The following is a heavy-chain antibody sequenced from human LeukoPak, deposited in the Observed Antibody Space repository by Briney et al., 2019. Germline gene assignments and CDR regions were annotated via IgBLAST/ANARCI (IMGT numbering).Heavy chain of an antibody. Sequence: ASVEVSCKASGYTFTSYGISWVRQAPGQGLEWMGWINTYNGNTIYTQKLQGRVTMTTDTSTSTAYMELRSLRSDDTAVYYCARDFHCSGGSCLDAFDIWGQGTMVTVSS. V-gene: IGHV1-18*01. CDR2: INTYNGNT. J-gene: IGHJ3*02. CDR3: ARDFHCSGGSCLDAFDI. CDR1: GYTFTSYG. D-gene: IGHD2-15*01.